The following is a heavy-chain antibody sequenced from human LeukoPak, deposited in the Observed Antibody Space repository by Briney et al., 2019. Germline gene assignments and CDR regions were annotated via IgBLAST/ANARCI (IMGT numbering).Heavy chain of an antibody. V-gene: IGHV1-2*02. D-gene: IGHD2-2*01. Sequence: ASVKVSCKASGYTFTGYYMHWVRQAPGQGLEWMGWINPNSGGTNYAQKFQGRVTMTRDTSISTAYMELSRLRSDDTAVYYCARDLAAVDCSSTSCYVWTGFDYWGQGTLVTVSS. CDR1: GYTFTGYY. CDR3: ARDLAAVDCSSTSCYVWTGFDY. J-gene: IGHJ4*02. CDR2: INPNSGGT.